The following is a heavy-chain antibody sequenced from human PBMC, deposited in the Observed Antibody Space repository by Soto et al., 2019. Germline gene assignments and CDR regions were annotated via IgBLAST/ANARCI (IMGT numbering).Heavy chain of an antibody. Sequence: QVQLVQSGAEVKKPGSSVKVSCKASGGTFSSYTISWVRQAPGQGPEWMGRIIPILGIANYAQKFQGRVTSTADKSTSTAYMELSSLRSEDTAVYDCATRRRRLPPREIQAFDIWGQGKMVTVSS. V-gene: IGHV1-69*02. J-gene: IGHJ3*02. CDR3: ATRRRRLPPREIQAFDI. CDR2: IIPILGIA. CDR1: GGTFSSYT. D-gene: IGHD2-21*02.